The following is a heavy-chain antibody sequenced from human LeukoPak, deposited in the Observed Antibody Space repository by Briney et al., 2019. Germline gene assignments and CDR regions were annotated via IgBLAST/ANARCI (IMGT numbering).Heavy chain of an antibody. J-gene: IGHJ4*02. V-gene: IGHV1-69*05. CDR3: ARVEMATRSYSFDY. D-gene: IGHD5-24*01. CDR2: IIPIFGTP. CDR1: RGTFSSYA. Sequence: GSSVKVSRKPSRGTFSSYAISWVRPAPGQGLEWMGGIIPIFGTPNYAQKFQGRVTIITDESTSTAYMELSSLRSEDTAVYYCARVEMATRSYSFDYWGQGTLVTVSS.